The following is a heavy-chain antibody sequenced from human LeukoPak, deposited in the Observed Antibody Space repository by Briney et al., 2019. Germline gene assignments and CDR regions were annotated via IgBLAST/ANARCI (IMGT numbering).Heavy chain of an antibody. CDR3: ARRNTAVVAGLDY. CDR1: GYTFTSYD. J-gene: IGHJ4*02. V-gene: IGHV1-8*01. Sequence: ASVKVSCKAAGYTFTSYDINWVRQATGQGLEWMGWMNPNSGNTGYAQKFQGRVTMTRNTSISTAYMELSSLRSEDTAVYYCARRNTAVVAGLDYWGQGTLVTVSS. CDR2: MNPNSGNT. D-gene: IGHD5-18*01.